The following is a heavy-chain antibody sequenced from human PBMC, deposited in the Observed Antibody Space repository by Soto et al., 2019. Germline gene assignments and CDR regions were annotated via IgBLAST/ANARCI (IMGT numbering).Heavy chain of an antibody. J-gene: IGHJ3*02. Sequence: PGGSLRLSCAASGFTFSSYSMNWVRQAPGKGLEWVSSISSSSSYIYYADSVKGRFTISRDNAKNSLYLQMNSLRAEDTAVYCCARDREDIVVVPAAMGDAFDIWGQGTMVTVSS. CDR2: ISSSSSYI. CDR1: GFTFSSYS. CDR3: ARDREDIVVVPAAMGDAFDI. V-gene: IGHV3-21*01. D-gene: IGHD2-2*01.